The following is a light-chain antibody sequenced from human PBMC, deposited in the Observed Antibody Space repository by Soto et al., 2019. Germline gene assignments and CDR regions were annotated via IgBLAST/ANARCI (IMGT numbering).Light chain of an antibody. Sequence: EIVLTQTPATLSLSPGERATLSCRASQRVSRYLAWFQQKPGQAPRLLIYDASKRATGIPARFSGTGSGTDFTLTISRLEPEDFAVYYCQQYGSSPITFGQGTRLEIK. V-gene: IGKV3-20*01. CDR1: QRVSRY. CDR3: QQYGSSPIT. CDR2: DAS. J-gene: IGKJ5*01.